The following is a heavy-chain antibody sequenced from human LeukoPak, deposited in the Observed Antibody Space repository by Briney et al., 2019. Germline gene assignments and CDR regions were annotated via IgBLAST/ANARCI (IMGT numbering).Heavy chain of an antibody. V-gene: IGHV3-48*03. Sequence: PGGSLRLSCAASGFTFSNYEMNWVRQAPGKGLEWVSYISSSGTTTYYGDSVKGRFTISRDNAKNSLYLQMDSLRAEDTAVYYCASGLDYPDYWGQGTLVTVSS. J-gene: IGHJ4*02. CDR3: ASGLDYPDY. CDR1: GFTFSNYE. D-gene: IGHD4-11*01. CDR2: ISSSGTTT.